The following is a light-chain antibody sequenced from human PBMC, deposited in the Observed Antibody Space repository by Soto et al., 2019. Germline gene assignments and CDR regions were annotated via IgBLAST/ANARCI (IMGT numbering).Light chain of an antibody. CDR2: DNK. CDR3: GTWDGSLSAWV. CDR1: SSNIGNNY. V-gene: IGLV1-51*01. J-gene: IGLJ3*02. Sequence: QSVLTQPPSVSAAPGQKVTISCSGSSSNIGNNYVSWYQQLPGTAPKLLIYDNKKRPSGIPDRFSGSKSGTSATLGITGLQTGDEADYYCGTWDGSLSAWVFGGGTKVTVL.